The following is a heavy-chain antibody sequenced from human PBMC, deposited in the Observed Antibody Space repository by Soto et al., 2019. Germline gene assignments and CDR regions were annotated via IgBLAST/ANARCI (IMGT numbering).Heavy chain of an antibody. J-gene: IGHJ6*03. V-gene: IGHV3-15*01. CDR2: IKSKTDGGTT. CDR1: GFTFSNAW. Sequence: GGSLRLSCAASGFTFSNAWMSWVRQAPGKGLEWVGRIKSKTDGGTTDYAAPVKDRFTISRDDSKNTLYLQMNSLKTEDTAVYYCTTVEYSSSSVSWYYYYMDVWGKGTTVTVSS. CDR3: TTVEYSSSSVSWYYYYMDV. D-gene: IGHD6-6*01.